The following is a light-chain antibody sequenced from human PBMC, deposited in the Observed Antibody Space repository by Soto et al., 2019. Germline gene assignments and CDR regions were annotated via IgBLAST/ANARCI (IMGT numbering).Light chain of an antibody. CDR3: QQYGSSPFT. J-gene: IGKJ5*01. CDR1: QSVTKS. V-gene: IGKV3-20*01. Sequence: SLLTQSPGTLSLSPVESSALSCRASQSVTKSLAWYQQKPGQAPRLLIYAASSRATGIPDRFSGSGSGTDFTLTISRLEPEDFAVYYCQQYGSSPFTFGQGTRLEIK. CDR2: AAS.